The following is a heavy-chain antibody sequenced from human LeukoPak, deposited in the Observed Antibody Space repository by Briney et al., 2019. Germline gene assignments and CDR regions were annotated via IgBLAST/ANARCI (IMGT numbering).Heavy chain of an antibody. CDR2: ISSTSSYI. CDR1: GFTFSSYA. CDR3: ARVPQWLVPY. V-gene: IGHV3-21*05. J-gene: IGHJ4*02. D-gene: IGHD6-19*01. Sequence: GGSLRLSCAASGFTFSSYAMSWVRQAPGKGLEWVSYISSTSSYINYADSVKGRFTISRDNAKNSLFLQMNSLRAEDTAVYYCARVPQWLVPYWGQGTLVTVSS.